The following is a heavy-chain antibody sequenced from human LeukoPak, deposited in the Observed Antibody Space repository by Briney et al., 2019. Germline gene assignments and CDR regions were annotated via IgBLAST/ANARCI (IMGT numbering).Heavy chain of an antibody. Sequence: SETLSLTCAVSGYSISSGYYWGWIRQPPGKGLEWIGSIYHSGSTYYNPSLKSRVTISVDTSENQFSLKLSSVTAADTAVYYCAKRYYEANAFDIWGQGTMVTVSS. D-gene: IGHD3-3*01. V-gene: IGHV4-38-2*01. CDR3: AKRYYEANAFDI. J-gene: IGHJ3*02. CDR2: IYHSGST. CDR1: GYSISSGYY.